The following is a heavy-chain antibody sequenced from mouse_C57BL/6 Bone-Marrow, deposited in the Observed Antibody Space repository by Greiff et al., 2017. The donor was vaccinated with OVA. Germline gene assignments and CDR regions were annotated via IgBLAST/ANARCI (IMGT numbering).Heavy chain of an antibody. J-gene: IGHJ2*01. Sequence: VKLVESGAELAKPGASVKLSCKASGYTFTSYWMHWVKQRPGQGLEWIGYINPSSGYTKYNQKFKDKATLTADKSSSTAYMQLSSLTYEDSAVYDCARGEIVTTLYFDYWGQGTTLTVSS. V-gene: IGHV1-7*01. CDR2: INPSSGYT. D-gene: IGHD2-5*01. CDR3: ARGEIVTTLYFDY. CDR1: GYTFTSYW.